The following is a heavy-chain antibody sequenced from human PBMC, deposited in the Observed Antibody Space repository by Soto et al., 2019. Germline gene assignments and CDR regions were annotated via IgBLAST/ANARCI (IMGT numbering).Heavy chain of an antibody. Sequence: PSETLSLTCAVYGGSFNGYFWTWIRQPPGKGPEWIGDIDHGGSTNYNPSLKSRVTISVDTSKNQFSLKLSSVTAADTAVYYCARVSRGYRYGLSYYYYGMDVWGQGTTVTVSS. J-gene: IGHJ6*02. CDR1: GGSFNGYF. CDR3: ARVSRGYRYGLSYYYYGMDV. D-gene: IGHD5-18*01. CDR2: IDHGGST. V-gene: IGHV4-34*01.